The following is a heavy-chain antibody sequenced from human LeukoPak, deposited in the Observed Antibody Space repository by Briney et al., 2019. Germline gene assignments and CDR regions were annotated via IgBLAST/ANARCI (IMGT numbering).Heavy chain of an antibody. CDR1: GHTFTSYY. Sequence: ASVKVSCKASGHTFTSYYMHWVRQAPGQGLEWMGIINPSGGSTSYAQKFQGRVTMTRDTSTSTVYMELSSLRSEDTAVYYCASQYDSSGYYTHDAFDIWGQGTMVTVSS. D-gene: IGHD3-22*01. J-gene: IGHJ3*02. CDR3: ASQYDSSGYYTHDAFDI. CDR2: INPSGGST. V-gene: IGHV1-46*01.